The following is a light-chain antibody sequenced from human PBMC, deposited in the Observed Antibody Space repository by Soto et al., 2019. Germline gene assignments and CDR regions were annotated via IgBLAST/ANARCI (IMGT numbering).Light chain of an antibody. CDR2: EFS. J-gene: IGKJ4*01. Sequence: EVVLTQSPLSLPVTVGQPATVSCRSSQSLLFFNGITYLTWFHQRPGQPPRRLISEFSNRDSGVPDRFSGSGSGTDFTLEISRVEAEDVGIFYCMQGTHWPLTFGGGTRVDIK. V-gene: IGKV2-30*01. CDR3: MQGTHWPLT. CDR1: QSLLFFNGITY.